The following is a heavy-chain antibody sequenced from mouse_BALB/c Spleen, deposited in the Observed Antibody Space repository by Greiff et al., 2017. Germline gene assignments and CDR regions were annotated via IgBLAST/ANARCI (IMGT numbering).Heavy chain of an antibody. CDR2: IRSKSNNYAT. CDR3: VREGYGNDARDY. J-gene: IGHJ4*01. CDR1: GFTFHTYA. D-gene: IGHD2-10*02. Sequence: EVQGVESGGGLVQPKGSLKLSCAASGFTFHTYAMHWVCQAPGKGLEWVARIRSKSNNYATYYADSVKARFTISRDESQSMLYLQMNNLKTEDTAMYYGVREGYGNDARDYGGQGTPGTASP. V-gene: IGHV10-3*03.